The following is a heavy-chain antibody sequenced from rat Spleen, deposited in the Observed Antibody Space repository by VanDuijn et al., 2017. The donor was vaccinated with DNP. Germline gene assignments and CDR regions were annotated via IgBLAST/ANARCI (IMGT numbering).Heavy chain of an antibody. J-gene: IGHJ3*01. D-gene: IGHD1-2*01. V-gene: IGHV5S14*01. CDR1: GFTFSNFG. Sequence: EVLLVESGGGLVQPGRSLKLSCAASGFTFSNFGMAWVRQTPTKGLEWVASINTGGGHSFYRDSVKGRFTISRDNAKNTQYLQMDSLRSEDTATYYCTTDPSYYSSPFAYWGQGTLVTVSS. CDR2: INTGGGHS. CDR3: TTDPSYYSSPFAY.